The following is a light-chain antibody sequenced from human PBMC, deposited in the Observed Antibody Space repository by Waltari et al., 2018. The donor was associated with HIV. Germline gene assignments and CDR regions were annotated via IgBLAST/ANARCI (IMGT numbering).Light chain of an antibody. J-gene: IGLJ2*01. CDR3: SSFAGTHKL. CDR1: NGDISDYNY. Sequence: QSALTQSPSASGSPGQSVNISCTRANGDISDYNYVSWYQQHSDRPPKLIIFEITKRPAEFPDRFTGSKSGNRASLCVSGLQPEDEATYFCSSFAGTHKLFGGGTKLTVL. CDR2: EIT. V-gene: IGLV2-8*01.